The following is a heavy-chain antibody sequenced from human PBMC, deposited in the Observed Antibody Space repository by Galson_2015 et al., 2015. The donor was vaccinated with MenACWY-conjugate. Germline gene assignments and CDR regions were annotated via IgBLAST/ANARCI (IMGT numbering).Heavy chain of an antibody. CDR3: ARSTVGNIDFHH. CDR1: GASISSSY. J-gene: IGHJ1*01. D-gene: IGHD4-11*01. CDR2: MYHSGTT. V-gene: IGHV4-59*08. Sequence: ETLSLPCTVSGASISSSYWSWIRQPPGRGLEWIGYMYHSGTTIYNPSLKSRVTISIDASKTQFSLRLSSVTAADTAVYYCARSTVGNIDFHHWGQGSPVTVSS.